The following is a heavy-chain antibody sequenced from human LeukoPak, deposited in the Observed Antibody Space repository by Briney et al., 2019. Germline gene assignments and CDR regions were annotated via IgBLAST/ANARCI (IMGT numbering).Heavy chain of an antibody. CDR3: ARDLQAMYFQD. D-gene: IGHD3-9*01. J-gene: IGHJ4*02. CDR1: GFNFGVFG. Sequence: GGSLRLSCVTSGFNFGVFGMPWVRQAPGKGLEWVAVIGHAGNSIYYGDSVKGRFTITRDNSKNTLFLQMSSLTAEDTAVYYCARDLQAMYFQDWGQGALVTVAS. CDR2: IGHAGNSI. V-gene: IGHV3-33*01.